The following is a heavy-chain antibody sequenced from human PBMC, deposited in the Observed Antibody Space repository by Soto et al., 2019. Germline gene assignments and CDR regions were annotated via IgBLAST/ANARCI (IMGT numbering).Heavy chain of an antibody. Sequence: SVKVSCKLSGGTFSTYAINWVRQAPGLGLEWMGRVIPLIGTSNYAQKFKGRVTSTADESTSTVYLEVTSLRSEDTAVYYSAKVVTTPVPASFSYGMDVWGQGTAVTVSS. D-gene: IGHD1-1*01. CDR1: GGTFSTYA. CDR3: AKVVTTPVPASFSYGMDV. CDR2: VIPLIGTS. J-gene: IGHJ6*02. V-gene: IGHV1-69*11.